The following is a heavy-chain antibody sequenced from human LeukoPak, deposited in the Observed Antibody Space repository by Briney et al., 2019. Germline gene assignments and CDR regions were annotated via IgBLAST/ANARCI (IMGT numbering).Heavy chain of an antibody. CDR2: INHSGST. CDR3: ARRVVVPAAIKYNWFDP. D-gene: IGHD2-2*02. CDR1: GGSFSGYY. J-gene: IGHJ5*02. V-gene: IGHV4-34*01. Sequence: PSETLSLTCAVYGGSFSGYYWSWIRQPPGKGLEWIGEINHSGSTNYNPSLKSRVTISVDTSKNQFSLKLSSVTAADTAVYYCARRVVVPAAIKYNWFDPWGQGTLVTVSS.